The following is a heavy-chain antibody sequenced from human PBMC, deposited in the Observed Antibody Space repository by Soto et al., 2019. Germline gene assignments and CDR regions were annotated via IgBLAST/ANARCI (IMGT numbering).Heavy chain of an antibody. CDR1: GYTFTSYA. D-gene: IGHD3-22*01. J-gene: IGHJ2*01. CDR3: ASTKYDSSAYYYWYLGL. Sequence: GASVKVSCKASGYTFTSYAIHWVRQAPGQSLEWMGWVDTGNGNTNYAQKFQGRVTITADTSANTVYLELSSLRSEDTAVYYCASTKYDSSAYYYWYLGLWGRGTLVTVSS. V-gene: IGHV1-3*04. CDR2: VDTGNGNT.